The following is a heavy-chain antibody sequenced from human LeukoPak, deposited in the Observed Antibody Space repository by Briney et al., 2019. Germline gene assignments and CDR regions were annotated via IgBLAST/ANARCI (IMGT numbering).Heavy chain of an antibody. D-gene: IGHD3-22*01. CDR1: RGSISSYY. V-gene: IGHV4-59*01. CDR2: IYYSGST. CDR3: ARVRVSSGSHPGYFDY. J-gene: IGHJ4*02. Sequence: SETLSLTCTVSRGSISSYYWSWIRQPPGQGLEWIGYIYYSGSTDYNPSLKSRVNISVDTSKNQFSLKLSSVTAADTAVYYCARVRVSSGSHPGYFDYWGQGTLVTVSS.